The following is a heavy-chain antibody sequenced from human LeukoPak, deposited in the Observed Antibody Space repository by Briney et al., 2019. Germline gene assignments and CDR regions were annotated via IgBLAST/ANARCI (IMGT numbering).Heavy chain of an antibody. V-gene: IGHV3-11*01. CDR1: GFTFSDYH. CDR2: ISGSGSIK. J-gene: IGHJ4*02. Sequence: GGSLRLSCAASGFTFSDYHMSWIRQAPGKELEWVSYISGSGSIKQYADSVKGRFTISRDNGKNSFYLQMNSLRAEDTAVYYCARELVGSTLDYWGQGILVTVSS. D-gene: IGHD1-26*01. CDR3: ARELVGSTLDY.